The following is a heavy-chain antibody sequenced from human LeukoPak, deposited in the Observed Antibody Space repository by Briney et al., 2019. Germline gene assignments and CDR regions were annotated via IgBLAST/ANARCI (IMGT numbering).Heavy chain of an antibody. J-gene: IGHJ4*02. CDR2: IRYDGSNK. CDR3: AKSPLYCSGGSCYSGFDY. CDR1: GFTFSSYG. Sequence: GGSLRLSCAASGFTFSSYGMHWVRQAPGKGLEWVAFIRYDGSNKYYADSVKGRFTISRDNSKNTLYLQMNSLRAEDTAVYYCAKSPLYCSGGSCYSGFDYWGQGTLVTVSS. V-gene: IGHV3-30*02. D-gene: IGHD2-15*01.